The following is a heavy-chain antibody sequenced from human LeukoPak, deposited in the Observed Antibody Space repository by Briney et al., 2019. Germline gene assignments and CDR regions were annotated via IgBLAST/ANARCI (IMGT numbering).Heavy chain of an antibody. CDR2: INHSGST. V-gene: IGHV4-34*01. CDR1: GGSFSGYY. J-gene: IGHJ4*02. D-gene: IGHD6-19*01. Sequence: SETLSLTCAVYGGSFSGYYWSWIRQPPGKGLEWIGEINHSGSTNYNPSLKSRVTISVDKSKNQFSLKLSSVTAADTAVYYCARFSMYSSGWPNFDYWGQGTLVTVSS. CDR3: ARFSMYSSGWPNFDY.